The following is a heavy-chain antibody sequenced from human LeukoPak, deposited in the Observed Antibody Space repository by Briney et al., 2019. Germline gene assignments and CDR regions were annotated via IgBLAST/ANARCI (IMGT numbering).Heavy chain of an antibody. D-gene: IGHD2-8*01. CDR3: ASGVLGTYSYGMDV. CDR2: IYYSGST. J-gene: IGHJ6*02. CDR1: GGSISSYY. V-gene: IGHV4-59*01. Sequence: SETLSLTCTVSGGSISSYYWSWIRQPPGEGLEWIGYIYYSGSTDYNPSLKSRVTISVDTSKNQFSLKLSSVTAADTAVYYCASGVLGTYSYGMDVWGQGTTVTVSS.